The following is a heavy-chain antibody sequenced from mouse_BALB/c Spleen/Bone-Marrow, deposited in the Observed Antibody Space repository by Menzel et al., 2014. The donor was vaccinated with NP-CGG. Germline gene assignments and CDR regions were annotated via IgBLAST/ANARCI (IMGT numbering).Heavy chain of an antibody. CDR3: ERKGNSPAWFAY. CDR2: ILPGSGST. D-gene: IGHD2-1*01. CDR1: GYTFSSYW. J-gene: IGHJ3*01. V-gene: IGHV1-9*01. Sequence: VKLQESGAELMKPGASVKISCKATGYTFSSYWIEWVKQRPGHGLEWIGEILPGSGSTNYNEKFKGQATFTADTSSNTAYMQHSSLTSEDSAVYYCERKGNSPAWFAYLGQGTLVTVSA.